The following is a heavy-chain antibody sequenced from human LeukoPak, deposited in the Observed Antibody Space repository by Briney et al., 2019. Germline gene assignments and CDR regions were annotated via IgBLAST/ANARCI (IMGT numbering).Heavy chain of an antibody. CDR3: ARPTSRDIDY. CDR1: GYTFTSNW. J-gene: IGHJ4*02. D-gene: IGHD3-10*01. Sequence: GESLKISCKASGYTFTSNWIGWVREMPGRGLEWMGIIYPGDSDTRYSPSFQGQVTISADKSISTAYLQWSSLKASDTAVYYCARPTSRDIDYWAREPWSPSPQ. CDR2: IYPGDSDT. V-gene: IGHV5-51*03.